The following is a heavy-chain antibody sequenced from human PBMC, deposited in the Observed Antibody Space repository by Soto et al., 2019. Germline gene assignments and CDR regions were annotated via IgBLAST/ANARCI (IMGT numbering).Heavy chain of an antibody. CDR2: IYYSGNT. CDR3: AVTTATEYVHY. Sequence: QVQLQESGPGLVKPSETLSLTCTVSGGSIRNYYWSWIRQPPGKGLEWIGFIYYSGNTNYNPSLKSRVTISVDTSKNQFSLKMTSVTAADTAVYYCAVTTATEYVHYWGQGTLVTVS. J-gene: IGHJ1*01. CDR1: GGSIRNYY. V-gene: IGHV4-59*01. D-gene: IGHD1-1*01.